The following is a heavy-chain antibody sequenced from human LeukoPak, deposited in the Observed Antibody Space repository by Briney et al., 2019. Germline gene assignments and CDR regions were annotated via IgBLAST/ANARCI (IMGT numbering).Heavy chain of an antibody. D-gene: IGHD6-19*01. CDR2: ISYDGSNK. Sequence: GRSLRLSCAASGFTFSSYGMHWVRQAPGKGLEWVAVISYDGSNKYYADSVKGRFTISRDNSKNTLYLQMNSLRAEDTAVYYCANFAVAGFDYWGQGTLVTVSS. J-gene: IGHJ4*02. V-gene: IGHV3-30*18. CDR3: ANFAVAGFDY. CDR1: GFTFSSYG.